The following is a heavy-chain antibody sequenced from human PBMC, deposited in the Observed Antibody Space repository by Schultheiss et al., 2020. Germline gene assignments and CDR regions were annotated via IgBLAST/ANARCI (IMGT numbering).Heavy chain of an antibody. J-gene: IGHJ4*02. Sequence: SQPLSLTCAVYGGSFSGYYWSWIRQPPGKGLEWIGYIYYDGSTNYDPSLKSRVTISIDTSKCHFSLKLSSVTAADTAVYYCARGINSDYFDYWGQGTLVNGYS. CDR2: IYYDGST. CDR1: GGSFSGYY. D-gene: IGHD2-21*01. V-gene: IGHV4-59*01. CDR3: ARGINSDYFDY.